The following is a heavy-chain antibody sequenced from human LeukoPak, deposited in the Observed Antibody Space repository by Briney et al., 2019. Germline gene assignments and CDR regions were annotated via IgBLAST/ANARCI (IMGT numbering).Heavy chain of an antibody. CDR1: GFTFSSYS. V-gene: IGHV3-21*01. D-gene: IGHD5-12*01. CDR2: ISSSSSYI. CDR3: ARGGVGYSGFSDH. Sequence: GGSLRLSCAASGFTFSSYSMNWVRQAPGKGLEWVSSISSSSSYIYYADSVKGRFTISRDNAKNSPYLQMNSLRAEDTAVYYCARGGVGYSGFSDHWGQGTLVTVSS. J-gene: IGHJ4*02.